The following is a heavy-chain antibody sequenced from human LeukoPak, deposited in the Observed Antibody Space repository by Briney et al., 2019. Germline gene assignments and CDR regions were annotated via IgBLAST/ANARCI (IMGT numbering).Heavy chain of an antibody. J-gene: IGHJ4*02. V-gene: IGHV3-15*01. CDR1: GFTFSNAW. D-gene: IGHD7-27*01. Sequence: GGSLRLSCAASGFTFSNAWMSWVRQAPGKGLEWVGRIKSKTDGETTDFGAPVKGRFAISRDDSKNTMYLHMNSLRTEDTAVYYCTTGNWGPYWGQGTLVTVSS. CDR3: TTGNWGPY. CDR2: IKSKTDGETT.